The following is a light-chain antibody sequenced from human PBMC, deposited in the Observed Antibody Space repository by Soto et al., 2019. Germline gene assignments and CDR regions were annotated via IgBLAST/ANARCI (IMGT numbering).Light chain of an antibody. CDR3: QHRANWPLT. J-gene: IGKJ4*01. CDR2: DAS. Sequence: EILLTQSPATLSLSPGERATLSCRASQSVSRSLAWYQQKPGQAPRLLIYDASNRATGIPARFSGSGSGTDFTLTISSLEPEDFALYYCQHRANWPLTFGGGTKVDIK. V-gene: IGKV3-11*01. CDR1: QSVSRS.